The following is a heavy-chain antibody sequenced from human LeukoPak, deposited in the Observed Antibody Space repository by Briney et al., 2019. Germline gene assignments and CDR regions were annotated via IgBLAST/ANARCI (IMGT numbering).Heavy chain of an antibody. CDR3: ARDEFPGIAAAGFDP. CDR1: GFIFSDYY. D-gene: IGHD6-13*01. CDR2: ISSSGSTI. V-gene: IGHV3-11*01. Sequence: GGSLRLSCAASGFIFSDYYMSWMRQAPGKGLEWVSYISSSGSTIYYADSVKGRFTISRDNAKNSLYLQMKSLRAEDTAVYYCARDEFPGIAAAGFDPWGQGTLVTVSS. J-gene: IGHJ5*02.